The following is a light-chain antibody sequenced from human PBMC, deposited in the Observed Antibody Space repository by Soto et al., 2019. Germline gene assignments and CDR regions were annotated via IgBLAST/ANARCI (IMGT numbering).Light chain of an antibody. J-gene: IGKJ2*01. Sequence: DIQMTQSPSSLSASVGDRVTITCQASQDISNYLNWYQQKPGKAPKLLIYDASNLETGVPSRFSGSGSGTEFSLTISGLQPDDFATYYCQRYNDFQYVFGQGTKL. CDR1: QDISNY. CDR2: DAS. CDR3: QRYNDFQYV. V-gene: IGKV1-33*01.